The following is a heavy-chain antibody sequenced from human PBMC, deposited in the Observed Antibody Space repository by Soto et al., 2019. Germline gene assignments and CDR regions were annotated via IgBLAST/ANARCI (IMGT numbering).Heavy chain of an antibody. CDR1: GGSISSSSYY. V-gene: IGHV4-39*01. J-gene: IGHJ6*02. CDR3: ARLRAYYYGMDV. Sequence: PSETLSLTCTVSGGSISSSSYYWGWIRQPPGKGLEWIGSIYYSGSTYYNPSLKSRVTISVDTSKNQFSLKLSSVTAADTAVYYCARLRAYYYGMDVWGQGTTVT. CDR2: IYYSGST.